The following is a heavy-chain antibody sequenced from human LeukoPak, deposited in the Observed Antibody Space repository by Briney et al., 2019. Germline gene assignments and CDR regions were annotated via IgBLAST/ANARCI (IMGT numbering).Heavy chain of an antibody. CDR3: ARGLRAAAGAEFDS. Sequence: SETLSLTCAVYGGSFSGYYWSWIRQPPGKGLEWIGEINHSGSTNYNPSLKSRVTISVDTSKNQFSLKLSSVTAADTAVHYCARGLRAAAGAEFDSWGQGTLVTVSS. V-gene: IGHV4-34*01. CDR1: GGSFSGYY. D-gene: IGHD6-13*01. CDR2: INHSGST. J-gene: IGHJ4*02.